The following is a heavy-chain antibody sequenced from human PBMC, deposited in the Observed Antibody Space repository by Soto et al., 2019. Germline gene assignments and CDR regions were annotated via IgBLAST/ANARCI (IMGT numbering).Heavy chain of an antibody. J-gene: IGHJ5*02. D-gene: IGHD1-26*01. Sequence: GASVKVSCQASGYTFTVYNMHWVRQAPGQRPEWKGKINPSAESTSYAQKIQGRKAMTRDTSTSTLYLELRSLRSDDTAVYYCARASGSSYWFDPWGQGTLVTVSS. CDR1: GYTFTVYN. V-gene: IGHV1-46*01. CDR3: ARASGSSYWFDP. CDR2: INPSAEST.